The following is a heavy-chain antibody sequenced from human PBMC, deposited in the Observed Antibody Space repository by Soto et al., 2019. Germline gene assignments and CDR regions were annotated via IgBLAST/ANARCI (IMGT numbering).Heavy chain of an antibody. CDR2: IVVGSGNT. CDR3: AAVVPPSGILERLGLDP. Sequence: GASVKVSCKASGFTFTTSGIHWVRQARGQGLEWMGWIVVGSGNTKYNQKFQERVTLTRDVATDTAYMDLRSLTSADTAIYYCAAVVPPSGILERLGLDPWGQGTLVTVSS. V-gene: IGHV1-58*02. D-gene: IGHD3-3*01. CDR1: GFTFTTSG. J-gene: IGHJ5*02.